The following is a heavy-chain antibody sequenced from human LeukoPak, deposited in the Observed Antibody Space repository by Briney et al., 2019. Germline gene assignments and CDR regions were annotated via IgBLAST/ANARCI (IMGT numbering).Heavy chain of an antibody. V-gene: IGHV3-23*01. Sequence: PGGSLGLSCAASGFTFSSYAMGWVRQAPGKGLEWVSAISASGDSTYYADSVKGRFTVSRDNSKNTLYLQMHSLRAEDTAVYYCAKETYYYDSSGYYYVPYYFDYWGQGTLVTVSS. CDR3: AKETYYYDSSGYYYVPYYFDY. D-gene: IGHD3-22*01. CDR2: ISASGDST. J-gene: IGHJ4*02. CDR1: GFTFSSYA.